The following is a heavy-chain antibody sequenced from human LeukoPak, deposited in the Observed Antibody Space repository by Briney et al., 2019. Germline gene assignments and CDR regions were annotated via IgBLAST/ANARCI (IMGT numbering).Heavy chain of an antibody. CDR1: GFTFSSYG. CDR3: AKGWLLRPLYYFDY. J-gene: IGHJ4*02. Sequence: GGSLRLSCAASGFTFSSYGMHWVRQAPGKGLEWVAFIRYDGSNKYYADSVKGRFTISRDNSKNTLYLQMNSLRAEDTAVYYCAKGWLLRPLYYFDYWGQGTLVTVSS. V-gene: IGHV3-30*02. CDR2: IRYDGSNK. D-gene: IGHD5-24*01.